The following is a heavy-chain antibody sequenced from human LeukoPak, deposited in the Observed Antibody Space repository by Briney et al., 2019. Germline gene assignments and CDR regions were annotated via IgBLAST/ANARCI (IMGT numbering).Heavy chain of an antibody. CDR2: IYYSGGT. CDR1: GDSISSYS. V-gene: IGHV4-59*01. CDR3: ARHRDGYSNQAFDY. J-gene: IGHJ4*02. Sequence: SETLSLTRTVSGDSISSYSCSWIRQPPGKGLEWIGYIYYSGGTSYNPSLKSRVTISVDTSKNQFSLKLSSVTAADTAVYYCARHRDGYSNQAFDYWGQGTLVTVSS. D-gene: IGHD5-24*01.